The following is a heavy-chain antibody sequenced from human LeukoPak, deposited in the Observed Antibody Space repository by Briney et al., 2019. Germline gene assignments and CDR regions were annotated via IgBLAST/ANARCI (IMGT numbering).Heavy chain of an antibody. D-gene: IGHD6-13*01. V-gene: IGHV3-30*18. CDR1: GFTFSDYG. CDR3: AKDGASSWFGEAT. CDR2: ISTDGSHK. J-gene: IGHJ5*02. Sequence: GGSLRLSCAASGFTFSDYGMQWVRQARGKGVEGVALISTDGSHKEYADSVKGRFTLSRDNSKNTLYLQMNSLRVEDTAVYYCAKDGASSWFGEATWGQGTLVTVSS.